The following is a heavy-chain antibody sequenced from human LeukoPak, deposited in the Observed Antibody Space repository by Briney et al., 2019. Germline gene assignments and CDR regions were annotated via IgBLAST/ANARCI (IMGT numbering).Heavy chain of an antibody. J-gene: IGHJ3*02. CDR1: GFTVSSNY. CDR3: ARDSPRGAFDI. Sequence: GGSLRLSCAASGFTVSSNYMSWVRQAPGKGLEWVSVIYSGGSTYYADSVKGRFTISRDNSKNTLYLQMNSLRAEDTAVYYCARDSPRGAFDIWGQGTMVTVSA. V-gene: IGHV3-53*01. CDR2: IYSGGST.